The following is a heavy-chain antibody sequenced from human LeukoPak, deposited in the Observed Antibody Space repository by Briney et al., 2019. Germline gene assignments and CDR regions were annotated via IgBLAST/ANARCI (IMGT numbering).Heavy chain of an antibody. CDR2: INSGSDTI. Sequence: GGSLRLSCEASGFTFRSSSMTWVRQAPGRGLEWISHINSGSDTIYYADSVKGRFTISRDNAKNSLYLQMDSLRDDDTAMYYCARDSAPITMVVEVPAGFDYWGQGTQVTVSS. CDR1: GFTFRSSS. D-gene: IGHD3-22*01. J-gene: IGHJ4*02. V-gene: IGHV3-48*02. CDR3: ARDSAPITMVVEVPAGFDY.